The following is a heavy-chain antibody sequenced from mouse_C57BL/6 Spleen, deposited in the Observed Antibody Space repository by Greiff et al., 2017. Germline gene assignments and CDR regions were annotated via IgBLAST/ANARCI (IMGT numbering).Heavy chain of an antibody. CDR1: GYTFTSYW. D-gene: IGHD2-5*01. CDR2: IHPNSGST. CDR3: ARKGYSNYGDY. V-gene: IGHV1-64*01. Sequence: QVQLKQPGAELVKPGASVKLSCKASGYTFTSYWMHWVKQRPGQGLEWIGMIHPNSGSTNYNEKFKSKATLTVDKSSSTAYMQLSSLTSEDSAVYYCARKGYSNYGDYWGQGTSVTVSS. J-gene: IGHJ4*01.